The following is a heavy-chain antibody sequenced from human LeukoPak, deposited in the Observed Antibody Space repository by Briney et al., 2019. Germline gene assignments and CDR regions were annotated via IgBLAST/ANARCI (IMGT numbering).Heavy chain of an antibody. Sequence: GASVKVSCKASGYTFTSYGISWVRQAPGQGLEWMGWISAYNGNTNYAQKLQGRVTMTTDTSTSTAYMELRSLRSDDTAVYYCAREAYDILTGYYTVRVFGAFDIWGQGTMVTVSS. J-gene: IGHJ3*02. V-gene: IGHV1-18*01. CDR1: GYTFTSYG. D-gene: IGHD3-9*01. CDR3: AREAYDILTGYYTVRVFGAFDI. CDR2: ISAYNGNT.